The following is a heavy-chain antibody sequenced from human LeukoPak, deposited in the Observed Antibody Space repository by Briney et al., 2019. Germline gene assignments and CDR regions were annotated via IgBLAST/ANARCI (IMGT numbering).Heavy chain of an antibody. D-gene: IGHD2-15*01. CDR2: IYYSGST. V-gene: IGHV4-31*03. CDR1: GGSISSGGYY. Sequence: SETLSLTCTVSGGSISSGGYYWSWIRQHPGRGLEWIGYIYYSGSTYYNPSLKSRVTISVDTSKNQFSLKLSSVTAADTAVYYCARGQGIRYCSGGSCWGFDYWGQGTLVTVSS. J-gene: IGHJ4*02. CDR3: ARGQGIRYCSGGSCWGFDY.